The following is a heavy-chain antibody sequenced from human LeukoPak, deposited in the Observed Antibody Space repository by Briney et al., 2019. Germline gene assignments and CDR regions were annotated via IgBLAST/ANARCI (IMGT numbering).Heavy chain of an antibody. CDR3: ARDGEYGDYSWFDP. J-gene: IGHJ5*02. CDR2: INHSGDT. D-gene: IGHD4-17*01. Sequence: TSETLSLTCAVYGGSFSGYYYSWIRQPPGEGLEWIGEINHSGDTNYNPSLKSRVTISVDTSKNQFSLKLSSVTAADTAVYYCARDGEYGDYSWFDPWGQGTLVTVSS. V-gene: IGHV4-34*01. CDR1: GGSFSGYY.